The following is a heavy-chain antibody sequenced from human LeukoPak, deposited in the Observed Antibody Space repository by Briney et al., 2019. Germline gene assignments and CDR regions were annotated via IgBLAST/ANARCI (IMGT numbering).Heavy chain of an antibody. CDR3: ARDRGSGSYYPFGY. Sequence: PSETLSLTCTVSGGSISSSSYYWGWIRQPPGKGLEWIGSIYYSGSTYYNPSLKSRVTISVDTSKNRFSLKLSSVTAADTAVYYCARDRGSGSYYPFGYWGQGTLVTVSS. CDR1: GGSISSSSYY. V-gene: IGHV4-39*07. J-gene: IGHJ4*02. CDR2: IYYSGST. D-gene: IGHD3-10*01.